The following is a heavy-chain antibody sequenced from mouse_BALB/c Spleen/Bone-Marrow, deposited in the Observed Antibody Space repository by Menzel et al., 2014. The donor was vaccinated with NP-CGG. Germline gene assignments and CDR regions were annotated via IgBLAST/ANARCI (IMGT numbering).Heavy chain of an antibody. Sequence: EVQRVESGGGLVQPGGSLKLSCAASGFTFSRYTMSWVRQTPEKRLEWVAYISNGGGSTYYPDTDTVKGRFTISRDNAQNTLYLQMSSLKSEDTAMYYCARHGVRREWYFDVWGAGTTVTVSS. CDR1: GFTFSRYT. V-gene: IGHV5-12-2*01. J-gene: IGHJ1*01. D-gene: IGHD2-14*01. CDR3: ARHGVRREWYFDV. CDR2: ISNGGGST.